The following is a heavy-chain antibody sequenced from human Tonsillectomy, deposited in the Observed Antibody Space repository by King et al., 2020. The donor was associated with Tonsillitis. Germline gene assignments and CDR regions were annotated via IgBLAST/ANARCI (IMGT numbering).Heavy chain of an antibody. CDR2: ISYDGSKK. D-gene: IGHD2-21*01. CDR3: ARDGGGSLVLYFDL. V-gene: IGHV3-30-3*01. Sequence: VQLVESGGGVVQPGRSLRLSCAASGFTFSSYAMHWVRQAPGKGLEWGAVISYDGSKKYYADSVKGRLTISRDNSKNTLYPQMNSLRAEDTVVYYCARDGGGSLVLYFDLWGRGTLVTVSS. J-gene: IGHJ2*01. CDR1: GFTFSSYA.